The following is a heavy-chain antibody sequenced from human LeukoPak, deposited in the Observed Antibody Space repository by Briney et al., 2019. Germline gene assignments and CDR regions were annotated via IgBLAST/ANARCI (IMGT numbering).Heavy chain of an antibody. CDR3: AKGAGVYCSSTSCYPYSYYMDV. J-gene: IGHJ6*03. D-gene: IGHD2-2*01. Sequence: PGGSLRLSCAASGFTFSSYAMSWVRQAPGKGLEWVSAISGSGGSTYYADSVKGRFTISRDNSKNTLYLQMNSLRAEDTAVYYCAKGAGVYCSSTSCYPYSYYMDVWGKGTTVTVSS. V-gene: IGHV3-23*01. CDR2: ISGSGGST. CDR1: GFTFSSYA.